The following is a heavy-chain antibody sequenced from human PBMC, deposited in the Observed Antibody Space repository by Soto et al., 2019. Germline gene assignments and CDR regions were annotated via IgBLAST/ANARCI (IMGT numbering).Heavy chain of an antibody. J-gene: IGHJ4*02. CDR3: AKPFYQYYYGSGSYVFDY. CDR1: GFTFSSYA. CDR2: ISGSGGST. D-gene: IGHD3-10*01. Sequence: PGGSLRLSCAASGFTFSSYAMSWVRQAPGKGLEWVSAISGSGGSTYYADSVKGRFTISRDNSKNTLYLQMNSLRAEDTAVYYCAKPFYQYYYGSGSYVFDYWGQGTLVTVSS. V-gene: IGHV3-23*01.